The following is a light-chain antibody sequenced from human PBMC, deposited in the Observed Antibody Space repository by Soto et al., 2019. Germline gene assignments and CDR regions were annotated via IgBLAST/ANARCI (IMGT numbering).Light chain of an antibody. CDR3: QQYSDLPMT. V-gene: IGKV3-20*01. Sequence: EIVLTQSPGTLSLSPGERATLSCRASQSVSSNYLAWYQQKPGQAPKVLIYRASIRATGIPDRFTGSGSGTDFTLTISRLEPEDFAVYFCQQYSDLPMTFGQGTRLEI. CDR1: QSVSSNY. J-gene: IGKJ5*01. CDR2: RAS.